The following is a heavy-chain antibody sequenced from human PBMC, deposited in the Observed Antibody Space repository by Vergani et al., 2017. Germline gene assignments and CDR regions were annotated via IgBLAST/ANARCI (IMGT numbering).Heavy chain of an antibody. V-gene: IGHV3-74*01. Sequence: EVQLVESGGGLVQPGGSLRLSCAASGFTFSSYWMHWVRQAPGKGLVWVSRINSDGSSTSYADSVKGRFTISRDNAKNTLYLQMNSLRAADTAVYYCAREGVPTRVEMATITDGDGHYYGMDVWGQGTTVTVSS. J-gene: IGHJ6*02. CDR3: AREGVPTRVEMATITDGDGHYYGMDV. D-gene: IGHD5-24*01. CDR2: INSDGSST. CDR1: GFTFSSYW.